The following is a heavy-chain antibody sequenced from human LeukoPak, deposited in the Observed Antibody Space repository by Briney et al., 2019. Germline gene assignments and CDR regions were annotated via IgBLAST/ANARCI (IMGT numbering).Heavy chain of an antibody. V-gene: IGHV3-30*18. D-gene: IGHD4-17*01. CDR3: AKESGIRSYGAYFPH. CDR1: GFTFSSHG. J-gene: IGHJ1*01. CDR2: ISYDGGTK. Sequence: GGSLRLSCASSGFTFSSHGMQWVRKAPGKGPEWVAVISYDGGTKYYADSVKGRFTISRDNSKSTLFLQMNSLRAEDTAVYYCAKESGIRSYGAYFPHWGQGTLVTVSS.